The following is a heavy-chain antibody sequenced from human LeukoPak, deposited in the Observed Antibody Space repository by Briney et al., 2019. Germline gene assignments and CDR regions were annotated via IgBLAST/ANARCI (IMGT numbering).Heavy chain of an antibody. J-gene: IGHJ4*02. D-gene: IGHD1-26*01. CDR2: INPNNGGT. V-gene: IGHV1-2*02. CDR1: GNTFTGYC. CDR3: ARGLVEDHTFDC. Sequence: ASVKVFCKASGNTFTGYCMHWVRQAPGQGPEWMGWINPNNGGTNYAQKFQDRVTMTRDTSISTAYMELSSLRSDDTAVYYCARGLVEDHTFDCWGQGTLVTVTS.